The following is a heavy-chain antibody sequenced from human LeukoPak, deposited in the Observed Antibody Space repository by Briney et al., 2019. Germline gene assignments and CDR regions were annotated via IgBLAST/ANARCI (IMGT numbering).Heavy chain of an antibody. CDR1: GGSISSYY. J-gene: IGHJ4*02. D-gene: IGHD5-12*01. V-gene: IGHV4-59*08. CDR2: IYYSGST. Sequence: SETLSLTCTVSGGSISSYYWSWIRQPPGKGLEWIGYIYYSGSTNYNPSLKSRVTISVDTSKNQFSLKLSSVTAADTAVYYCASLSGYDFFDYWGQGTLVTVSS. CDR3: ASLSGYDFFDY.